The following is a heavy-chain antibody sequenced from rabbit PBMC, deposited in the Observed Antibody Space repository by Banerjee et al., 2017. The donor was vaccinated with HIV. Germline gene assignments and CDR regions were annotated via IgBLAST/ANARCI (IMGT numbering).Heavy chain of an antibody. CDR2: IYTGSGST. D-gene: IGHD7-1*01. CDR3: ARDLVTAIGWNFVL. V-gene: IGHV1S40*01. J-gene: IGHJ3*01. Sequence: QSLEESGGDLVKPGASLTLTCTTSGIDFSRNYYMCWVRQAPGKGLEWIACIYTGSGSTYYASWAKGRFTISKASSTTVTLQMTSLTAADTATYFCARDLVTAIGWNFVLWGQGTLVTVS. CDR1: GIDFSRNYY.